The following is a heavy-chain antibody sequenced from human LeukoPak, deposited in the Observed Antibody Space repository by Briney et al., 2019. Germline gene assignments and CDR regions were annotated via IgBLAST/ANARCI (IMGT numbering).Heavy chain of an antibody. V-gene: IGHV1-2*02. Sequence: SSVKVSCKASGYTFSDYYIHWVREAPGQGPDWMGLINPNGGTSYVLKFLGRVDMTRETSTAYMDLSSLRSDDTAVYYCARDEAASWVNALDMWGQGKMVTVSS. J-gene: IGHJ3*02. CDR2: INPNGGT. D-gene: IGHD2-15*01. CDR3: ARDEAASWVNALDM. CDR1: GYTFSDYY.